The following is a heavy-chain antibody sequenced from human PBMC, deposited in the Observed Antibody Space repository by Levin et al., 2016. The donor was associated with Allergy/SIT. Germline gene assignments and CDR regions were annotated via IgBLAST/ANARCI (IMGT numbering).Heavy chain of an antibody. V-gene: IGHV1-69*01. Sequence: WVRQAPGQGLEWMGGIIPIFGTANYAQKFQGRVTITADESTSTAYMELSSLRSEDTAVYYCARGNYGDYVRLDYWGQGTLVTVSS. D-gene: IGHD4-17*01. J-gene: IGHJ4*02. CDR2: IIPIFGTA. CDR3: ARGNYGDYVRLDY.